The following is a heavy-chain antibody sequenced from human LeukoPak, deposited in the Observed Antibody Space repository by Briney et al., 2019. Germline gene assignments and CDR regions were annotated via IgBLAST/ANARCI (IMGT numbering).Heavy chain of an antibody. V-gene: IGHV3-43*02. J-gene: IGHJ4*02. D-gene: IGHD3-9*01. CDR2: ISGDGGST. CDR3: AKDIVKDYDILTGYYPFDY. CDR1: GFTFDDYA. Sequence: PGGSLRLSCAASGFTFDDYAMHWVRQAPGKGLEWVSLISGDGGSTYYADSVKGRFTISRDNSKNSLYLQMNSLRTKDTALYYCAKDIVKDYDILTGYYPFDYWGQGTLVTVSS.